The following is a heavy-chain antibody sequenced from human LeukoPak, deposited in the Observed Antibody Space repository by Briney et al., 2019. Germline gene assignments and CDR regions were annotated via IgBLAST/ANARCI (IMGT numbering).Heavy chain of an antibody. CDR3: ARGQVGASRHFDY. Sequence: GGSLRLSCAASGFTFSSYAMSWVRQAPGKGLEWVSYISSSGSTIYYADSVKGRFTISRDNAKNSLYLQMNSLRAEDTAVYYCARGQVGASRHFDYWGQGTLVTVSS. J-gene: IGHJ4*02. V-gene: IGHV3-48*04. D-gene: IGHD1-26*01. CDR2: ISSSGSTI. CDR1: GFTFSSYA.